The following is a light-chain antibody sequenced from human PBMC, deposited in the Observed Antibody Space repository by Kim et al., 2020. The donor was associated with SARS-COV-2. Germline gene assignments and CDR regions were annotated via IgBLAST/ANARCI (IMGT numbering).Light chain of an antibody. J-gene: IGKJ2*01. Sequence: SVSPGERATHSCRASQSVSSNLAWYQQKPGQAPRLLIYGASTRATGITSRFSGSGSGTEFTLTISSLQSEDFAVYSCQQYNNWPYTFGQGTKLEIK. CDR1: QSVSSN. CDR2: GAS. V-gene: IGKV3-15*01. CDR3: QQYNNWPYT.